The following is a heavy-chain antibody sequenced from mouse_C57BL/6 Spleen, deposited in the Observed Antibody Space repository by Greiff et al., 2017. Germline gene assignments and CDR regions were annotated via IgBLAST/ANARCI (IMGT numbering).Heavy chain of an antibody. J-gene: IGHJ1*03. CDR1: GYTFTDYN. CDR2: INPNNGGT. CDR3: AKGVYEGDGYLDD. D-gene: IGHD2-3*01. Sequence: VQLQQSGPELVKPGASVKIPCKASGYTFTDYNMDWVKQSHGKSLEWIGDINPNNGGTIYNQTFKGKDTLTVDKSSSTAYLELRSLTYEDTAVYDCAKGVYEGDGYLDDWGTGTTVTVSS. V-gene: IGHV1-18*01.